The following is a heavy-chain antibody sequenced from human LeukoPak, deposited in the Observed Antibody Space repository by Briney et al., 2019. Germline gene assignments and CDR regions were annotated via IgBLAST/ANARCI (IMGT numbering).Heavy chain of an antibody. D-gene: IGHD1-26*01. CDR3: ARGSEEWELKPGDWFDP. CDR2: INPNSGGT. Sequence: GASVTVSCKASGYTFTGYYMHWVRQAPGQGLEWMGWINPNSGGTNYAQKFQGRVTMTRDTSISTAYMELSRLRSDDTAVYYCARGSEEWELKPGDWFDPWGQGTLVTVSS. J-gene: IGHJ5*02. CDR1: GYTFTGYY. V-gene: IGHV1-2*02.